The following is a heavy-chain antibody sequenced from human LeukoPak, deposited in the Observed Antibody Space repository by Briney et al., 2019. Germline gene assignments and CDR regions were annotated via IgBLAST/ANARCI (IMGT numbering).Heavy chain of an antibody. Sequence: SETLSLTCTVSGYSISSGYYWGWIRQPPGKGLEWIGSIYHSGSTYYNPSLKSRVTISVDTSKNQFSLKLSSVTAADTAVYYCARARRESRIYYYHYGVDVWGQGTTVTVSS. CDR2: IYHSGST. CDR3: ARARRESRIYYYHYGVDV. CDR1: GYSISSGYY. D-gene: IGHD2/OR15-2a*01. J-gene: IGHJ6*02. V-gene: IGHV4-38-2*02.